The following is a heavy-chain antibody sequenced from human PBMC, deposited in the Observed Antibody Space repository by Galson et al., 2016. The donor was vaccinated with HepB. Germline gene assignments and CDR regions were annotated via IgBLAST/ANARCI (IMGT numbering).Heavy chain of an antibody. Sequence: SLRLSCAASGFTFSDYYMSWIRQAPGKGLEWVSSIGGSGGGTYYEDPVKGRFTISRDNFRDTLYLHMNSLKAEDTAVYYCAKMPDAVVEPATFDYWGQGTLVTVSS. J-gene: IGHJ4*02. V-gene: IGHV3-23*01. CDR3: AKMPDAVVEPATFDY. D-gene: IGHD2-2*01. CDR1: GFTFSDYY. CDR2: IGGSGGGT.